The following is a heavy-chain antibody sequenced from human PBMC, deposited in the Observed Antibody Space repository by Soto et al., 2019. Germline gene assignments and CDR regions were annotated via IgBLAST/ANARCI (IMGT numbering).Heavy chain of an antibody. CDR3: ARCVHISNGGRFDP. Sequence: QVQLQESGPGLVTPSGTLSLTCSVSGLSISSHPWWTWVRQAPGKGLEWIGELYPSGGAAYNPPLPMRAAISVDCSQNHLPLPLTSVTAADTAVYYCARCVHISNGGRFDPWGLGALVTVSS. D-gene: IGHD2-8*01. CDR1: GLSISSHPW. V-gene: IGHV4-4*02. J-gene: IGHJ5*02. CDR2: LYPSGGA.